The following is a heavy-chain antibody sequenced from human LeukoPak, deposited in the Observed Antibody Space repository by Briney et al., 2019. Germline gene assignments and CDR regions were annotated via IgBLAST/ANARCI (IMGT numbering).Heavy chain of an antibody. CDR3: AALPYTTAWRGY. V-gene: IGHV4-59*13. J-gene: IGHJ4*02. D-gene: IGHD3-16*01. Sequence: PSETLSLTCSLSGDSIESYFWTWIRQPRGKGPEWIGYMYNSGPPNYNPSLKSRVTISGDTTKNVFSLNLQSVTAADSAIYYCAALPYTTAWRGYWGQGALVTVSS. CDR2: MYNSGPP. CDR1: GDSIESYF.